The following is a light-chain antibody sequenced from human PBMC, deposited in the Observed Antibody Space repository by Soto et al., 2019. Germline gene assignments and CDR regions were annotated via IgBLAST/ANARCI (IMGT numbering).Light chain of an antibody. J-gene: IGKJ3*01. Sequence: DIQMTKSPSTLSASVGDRVTITCRASQSISRSLAWYQQKPGKAPNLLIYDAYSVESGLPSRFRGSGFGTEFTLTISGLQPDDFANYYCQQYNSYLLIFGPGTTVDIK. CDR1: QSISRS. CDR3: QQYNSYLLI. V-gene: IGKV1-5*01. CDR2: DAY.